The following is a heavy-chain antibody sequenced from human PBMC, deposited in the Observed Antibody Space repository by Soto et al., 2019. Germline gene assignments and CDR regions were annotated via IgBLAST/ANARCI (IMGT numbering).Heavy chain of an antibody. J-gene: IGHJ3*02. CDR3: ASRSSGWYGGAFDI. Sequence: ASVKVSCKASGYTFTSYDINWVRQATGQGLEWMGWMNPNSGNTGYAQKSQGRVTMTRNTSISTAYMELSSLRSEDTAVYYCASRSSGWYGGAFDIWGQGTMVTVSS. V-gene: IGHV1-8*01. CDR2: MNPNSGNT. CDR1: GYTFTSYD. D-gene: IGHD6-19*01.